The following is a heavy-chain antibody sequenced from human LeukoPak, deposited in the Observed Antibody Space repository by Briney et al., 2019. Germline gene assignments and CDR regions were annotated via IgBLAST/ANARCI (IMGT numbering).Heavy chain of an antibody. V-gene: IGHV1-24*01. CDR1: GYTLTELS. Sequence: ASVKVSCKVSGYTLTELSMHWVRQAPGKGLGWMGGFDPEEGETIYAQKFQGRVTMTEDTSTDTAYMELSSLRSEDTAVYYCATDGITMVRERDGMDVWGQGTTVTVSS. J-gene: IGHJ6*02. D-gene: IGHD3-10*01. CDR3: ATDGITMVRERDGMDV. CDR2: FDPEEGET.